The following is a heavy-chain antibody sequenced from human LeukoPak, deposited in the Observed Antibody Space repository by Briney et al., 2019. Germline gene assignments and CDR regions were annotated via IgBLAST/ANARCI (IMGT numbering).Heavy chain of an antibody. V-gene: IGHV1-24*01. CDR2: FEPEDGET. CDR1: GYNVTESN. D-gene: IGHD5-12*01. J-gene: IGHJ4*02. Sequence: ASVKVSCKVSGYNVTESNMHWVRQAPGKGIEWMGGFEPEDGETIYAQKFQGRVTMTEDTSTDTAYMVLSSPTSDDTAVYYFATRGYDVVLDHWGQGTLVTVTS. CDR3: ATRGYDVVLDH.